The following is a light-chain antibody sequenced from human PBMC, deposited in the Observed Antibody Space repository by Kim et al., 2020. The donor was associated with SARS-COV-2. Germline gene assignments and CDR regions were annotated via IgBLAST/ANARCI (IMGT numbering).Light chain of an antibody. V-gene: IGKV3-20*01. CDR2: GAS. CDR1: QSLRPGY. CDR3: QEYGI. J-gene: IGKJ2*01. Sequence: GTLSLTPGERATLSCRASQSLRPGYLAWYQQKPGQAPRLLTYGASNRATGIPDRFSGSGSGTDFTLTISRLEPEDFAVYYCQEYGIFGQGTKLEI.